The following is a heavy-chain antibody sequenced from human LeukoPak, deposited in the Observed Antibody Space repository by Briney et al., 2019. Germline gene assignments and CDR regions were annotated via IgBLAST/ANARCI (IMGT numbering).Heavy chain of an antibody. Sequence: GASVKVSCKAFGGTFSNYAVGWVRQAPGQGLEWMGGIITIFGTTNYAQKLQGRVTMTTDTSTSTAYMELRSLRSDDTAVYYCARGDNYGSGTFDYWGQGTLVTVSS. CDR1: GGTFSNYA. V-gene: IGHV1-69*05. J-gene: IGHJ4*02. CDR2: IITIFGTT. CDR3: ARGDNYGSGTFDY. D-gene: IGHD3-10*01.